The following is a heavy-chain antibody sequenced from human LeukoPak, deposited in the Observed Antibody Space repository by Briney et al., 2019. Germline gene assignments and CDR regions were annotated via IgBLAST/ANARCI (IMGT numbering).Heavy chain of an antibody. D-gene: IGHD3-10*01. Sequence: PGGSLRLSCAASGFTVSSNYMSWVRQAPGKGLEWVSVIYSGGSTYYADSVKGRFTISRDNSKNTLYLQMNSLRAEDTAVYYCARTWLSFEVSSIDVWGQGTTVTVSS. CDR3: ARTWLSFEVSSIDV. CDR2: IYSGGST. J-gene: IGHJ6*02. V-gene: IGHV3-66*02. CDR1: GFTVSSNY.